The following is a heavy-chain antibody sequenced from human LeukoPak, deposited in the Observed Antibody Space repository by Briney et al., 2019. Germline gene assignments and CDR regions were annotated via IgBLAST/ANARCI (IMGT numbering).Heavy chain of an antibody. V-gene: IGHV3-74*01. D-gene: IGHD6-19*01. CDR3: ARISLSGWVNDH. J-gene: IGHJ4*02. CDR2: ISSDGSST. CDR1: GFTFSSHW. Sequence: GSLRLSCAASGFTFSSHWMHWVRQAPGTGLVWVTRISSDGSSTRYADSVKGRFTISRDNAKNTLYLQMSSLRAEDTAMYYCARISLSGWVNDHWGQGTLVTVSS.